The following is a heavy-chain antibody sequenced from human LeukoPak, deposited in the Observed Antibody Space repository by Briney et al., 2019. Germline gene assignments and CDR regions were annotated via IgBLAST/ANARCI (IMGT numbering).Heavy chain of an antibody. Sequence: GGSLRLSCAASGFTFSSYGMSWVRQAPGKGLEWVSGIVGSGVTTYYADSVKGRFTISRDNSKNTLYLHMNGLRVEDTAIYYCARHERWIQFNYWGQGTLVTVSS. CDR1: GFTFSSYG. D-gene: IGHD5-18*01. J-gene: IGHJ4*02. CDR3: ARHERWIQFNY. CDR2: IVGSGVTT. V-gene: IGHV3-23*01.